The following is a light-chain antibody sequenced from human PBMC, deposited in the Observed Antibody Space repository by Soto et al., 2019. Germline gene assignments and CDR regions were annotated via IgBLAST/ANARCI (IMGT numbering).Light chain of an antibody. CDR3: SSYSSSATLYV. Sequence: QSVLTQPPSVSAAPGQKVTVSCSGSRSNVGNNYVSWYQQHPGTAPKLLIYEVTYRPSGVSDRFSGSKSGNTASLTVSGLQAEDEADYYCSSYSSSATLYVFGTGTKLTVL. J-gene: IGLJ1*01. CDR1: RSNVGNNY. CDR2: EVT. V-gene: IGLV2-14*01.